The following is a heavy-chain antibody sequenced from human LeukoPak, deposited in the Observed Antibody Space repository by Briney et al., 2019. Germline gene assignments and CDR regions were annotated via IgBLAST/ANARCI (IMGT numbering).Heavy chain of an antibody. D-gene: IGHD3-10*01. Sequence: PSETLSLTCAVYGGSFSGSYWSWIRQPPGKGLEWVGEIRHSGTTNYNPSLKGRVTISIDMSKNQFSLKLSSVTPADTAVYYCARGSVWFGELSPYYYFMDVWGKGTTVTVTS. CDR3: ARGSVWFGELSPYYYFMDV. J-gene: IGHJ6*03. V-gene: IGHV4-34*01. CDR2: IRHSGTT. CDR1: GGSFSGSY.